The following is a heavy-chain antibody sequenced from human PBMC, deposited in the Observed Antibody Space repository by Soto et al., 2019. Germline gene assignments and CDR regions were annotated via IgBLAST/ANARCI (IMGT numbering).Heavy chain of an antibody. CDR2: INPSGGST. D-gene: IGHD3-9*01. J-gene: IGHJ6*02. V-gene: IGHV1-46*01. Sequence: ASVKVSCKASGYTFTSYYMHWVRQAPGQGLEWMGIINPSGGSTSYAQKFQGRVTMTRDTSTSTVYMELSSLRSEDTAVYYCARVPLRGTISGYGMDVWGQGTTVTVSS. CDR3: ARVPLRGTISGYGMDV. CDR1: GYTFTSYY.